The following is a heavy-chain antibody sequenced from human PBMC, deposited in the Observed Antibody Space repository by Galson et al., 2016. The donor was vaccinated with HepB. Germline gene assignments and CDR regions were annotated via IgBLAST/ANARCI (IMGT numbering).Heavy chain of an antibody. Sequence: SLRLSCAASGFTFTNYWMSWVRQAPGKGLEWVSLISGSGSSTFYADSVKGRFTISRDNSKNTLYLQMNSLRAEDTAVYYCAKRYCSGGSCYHVDHWGQGTLVTVSS. CDR1: GFTFTNYW. V-gene: IGHV3-23*01. J-gene: IGHJ5*02. D-gene: IGHD2-15*01. CDR2: ISGSGSST. CDR3: AKRYCSGGSCYHVDH.